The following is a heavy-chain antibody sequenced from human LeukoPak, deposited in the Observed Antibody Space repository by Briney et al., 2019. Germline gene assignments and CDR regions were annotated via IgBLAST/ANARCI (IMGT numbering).Heavy chain of an antibody. Sequence: GGSLRLSCATSGFTFSSYWMSWVRQAPGKGLEWVANIKQDGSEKYYVDSVKGRFTISRDNAKNSLYLQMNSLRAEDTAVYYCAKDLGAPPRYYGSGSGGYFDYWGQGTLVTVSS. CDR2: IKQDGSEK. CDR1: GFTFSSYW. D-gene: IGHD3-10*01. CDR3: AKDLGAPPRYYGSGSGGYFDY. J-gene: IGHJ4*02. V-gene: IGHV3-7*03.